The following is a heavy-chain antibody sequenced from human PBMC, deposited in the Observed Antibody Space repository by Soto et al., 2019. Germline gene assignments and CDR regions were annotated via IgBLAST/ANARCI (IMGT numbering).Heavy chain of an antibody. J-gene: IGHJ5*02. CDR1: GFSVSTYG. D-gene: IGHD1-1*01. V-gene: IGHV3-23*01. CDR3: TRWNGYGDL. Sequence: DVQILESGGGLVEPGGSLRLSCAASGFSVSTYGVTWVRQGPGKGLEWVSGVSGGSGATHYRDSVKGRFTITTDYPENTAYLQMNSLRVEDTAVYYCTRWNGYGDLWGQGILDTVS. CDR2: VSGGSGAT.